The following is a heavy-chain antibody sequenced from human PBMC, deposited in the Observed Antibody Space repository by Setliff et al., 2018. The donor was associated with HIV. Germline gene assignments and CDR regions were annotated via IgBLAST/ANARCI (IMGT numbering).Heavy chain of an antibody. J-gene: IGHJ4*02. V-gene: IGHV4-61*01. CDR3: ARDLRAVTID. D-gene: IGHD4-17*01. Sequence: SETLSLTCTVSGGSVSSGNYYWSWIRKPPGKGLEWIGYFYYSGSTNYNPSLKSRVSISLDTSKNQFSLKLTSVTAADTAVYFCARDLRAVTIDWGQGTLVTVSS. CDR1: GGSVSSGNYY. CDR2: FYYSGST.